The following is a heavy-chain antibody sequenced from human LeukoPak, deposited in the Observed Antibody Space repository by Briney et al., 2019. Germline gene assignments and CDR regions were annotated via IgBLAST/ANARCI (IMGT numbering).Heavy chain of an antibody. J-gene: IGHJ4*02. Sequence: GGSLRLSCAASGFTFSSYGMSWVRQAPGKGLEWVSAISGSGGSTYYADSVKGRFTISRDNSKNTLYVQMNSLREEDTAVYYCATGGQRCGDNFNDYWGQGTLVTVSS. CDR3: ATGGQRCGDNFNDY. CDR2: ISGSGGST. CDR1: GFTFSSYG. V-gene: IGHV3-23*01. D-gene: IGHD4-17*01.